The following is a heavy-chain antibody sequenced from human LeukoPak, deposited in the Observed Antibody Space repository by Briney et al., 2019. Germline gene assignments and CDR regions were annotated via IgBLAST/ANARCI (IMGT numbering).Heavy chain of an antibody. CDR1: GFTFSSYA. J-gene: IGHJ6*03. Sequence: GGSLRLSCAASGFTFSSYAMHWVRQAPGKGLEWVAVISYDGSNKYYADSVRGRFTISRDNAENSLYLQMNSLRDEDTAVYYCARDPYSGGYGAYYYYYMDVWGKGTTVTVSS. D-gene: IGHD6-19*01. CDR2: ISYDGSNK. V-gene: IGHV3-30*04. CDR3: ARDPYSGGYGAYYYYYMDV.